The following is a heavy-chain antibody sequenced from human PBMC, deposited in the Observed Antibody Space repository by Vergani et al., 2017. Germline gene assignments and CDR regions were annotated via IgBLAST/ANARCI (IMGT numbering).Heavy chain of an antibody. CDR1: GFTFSSYS. D-gene: IGHD6-13*01. CDR2: ISSSRSYI. J-gene: IGHJ6*02. CDR3: ARDFASGYSSSWYGDYYCYGMDV. Sequence: EVQLVESGGGLVKPGGSLRLSCAASGFTFSSYSMNWVRQAPGKGLEWVSSISSSRSYIYYADSVKGRFTISRDNAKNSLYLKMNSLRAEDTAVYYCARDFASGYSSSWYGDYYCYGMDVWGQGTTVTVSS. V-gene: IGHV3-21*01.